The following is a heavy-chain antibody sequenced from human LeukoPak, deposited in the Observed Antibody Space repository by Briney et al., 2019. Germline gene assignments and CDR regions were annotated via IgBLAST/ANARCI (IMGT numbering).Heavy chain of an antibody. Sequence: ASVKVSCKASGSSFTNYAFHWMYHAPGQRLEWVGWINTANGNTKYSQKFPGRVSFTRDTSATTAYLELSSMKSEATALYYCARVNSFEVGSYGYFDGWGQGSLVTV. CDR2: INTANGNT. V-gene: IGHV1-3*04. CDR3: ARVNSFEVGSYGYFDG. CDR1: GSSFTNYA. J-gene: IGHJ4*02. D-gene: IGHD1-26*01.